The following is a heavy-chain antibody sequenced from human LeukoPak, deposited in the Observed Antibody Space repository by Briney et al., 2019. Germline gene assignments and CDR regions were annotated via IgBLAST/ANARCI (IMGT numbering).Heavy chain of an antibody. Sequence: GGSLRLSCAASGFTFSSYAMSWVRQAPGKGLEWVSAISGSGGSTYYADSVKGRFTISRDNSRNTLYLQMNSLRAEDTAVYYCAKDGTRITMIVGAFDIWGQGTMVTVSS. CDR2: ISGSGGST. CDR3: AKDGTRITMIVGAFDI. J-gene: IGHJ3*02. D-gene: IGHD3-22*01. CDR1: GFTFSSYA. V-gene: IGHV3-23*01.